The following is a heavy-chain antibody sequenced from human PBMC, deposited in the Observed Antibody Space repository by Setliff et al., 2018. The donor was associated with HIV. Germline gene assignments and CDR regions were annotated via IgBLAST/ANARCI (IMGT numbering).Heavy chain of an antibody. D-gene: IGHD3-22*01. CDR2: INHSGST. J-gene: IGHJ3*02. CDR1: GGSFSGYY. CDR3: ARADNYYYDSGAFKSGLDAFDI. V-gene: IGHV4-34*01. Sequence: PSETLSLTCAVYGGSFSGYYWSWIRQSPGKGLEWIGEINHSGSTKYNPSLKSRVTISVDTSKNQFSLKLSAVTAADTAVYHCARADNYYYDSGAFKSGLDAFDIWGQGTMVTVSS.